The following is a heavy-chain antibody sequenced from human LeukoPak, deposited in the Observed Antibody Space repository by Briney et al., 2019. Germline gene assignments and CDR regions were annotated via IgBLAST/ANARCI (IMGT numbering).Heavy chain of an antibody. J-gene: IGHJ3*02. CDR3: ARVSSGDFYRAFDI. CDR1: GGSISSYY. Sequence: PSETQSLTCTVSGGSISSYYWSWIRQPPGKGLEWIGYIYYSGSTNYNPSLKSRVTISVDTSKNQFSLKLSSVTAADTAVYYCARVSSGDFYRAFDIWGQGTMVTVSA. V-gene: IGHV4-59*01. CDR2: IYYSGST. D-gene: IGHD3-22*01.